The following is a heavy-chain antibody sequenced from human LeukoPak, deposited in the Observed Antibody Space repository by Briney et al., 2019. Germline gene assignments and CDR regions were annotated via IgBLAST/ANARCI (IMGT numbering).Heavy chain of an antibody. D-gene: IGHD2-15*01. CDR1: GFAFSNYG. CDR2: ISGSGGST. J-gene: IGHJ4*02. V-gene: IGHV3-23*01. CDR3: AKILPDSAEGYFDY. Sequence: PGGSLRLSCAASGFAFSNYGMSWVRQAPGKGLEWVSGISGSGGSTYYADSVKGRFTISRDNSKNTLFLQMNSLRAEDTAVYYCAKILPDSAEGYFDYWGQGTLVTVSS.